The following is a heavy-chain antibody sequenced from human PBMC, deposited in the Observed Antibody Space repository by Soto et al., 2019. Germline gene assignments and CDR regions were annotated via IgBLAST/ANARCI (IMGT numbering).Heavy chain of an antibody. CDR2: IYYSGST. CDR1: GGSISSGGYY. J-gene: IGHJ6*02. V-gene: IGHV4-31*03. Sequence: SETLSLTCTVSGGSISSGGYYWSWIRQHPGKGLEWIGYIYYSGSTYYNPSLKSRVTISVDTSKNQFSLKLSSVTAADTAVYYCAREGVDCSSTSCYPYYYYGMDVWGQGTTVTVSS. D-gene: IGHD2-2*01. CDR3: AREGVDCSSTSCYPYYYYGMDV.